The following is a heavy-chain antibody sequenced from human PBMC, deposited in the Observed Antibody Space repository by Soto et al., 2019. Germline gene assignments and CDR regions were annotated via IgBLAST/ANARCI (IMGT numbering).Heavy chain of an antibody. CDR3: ARLQPAAGDNDLTFDY. CDR1: GYSFTSYW. D-gene: IGHD6-13*01. Sequence: EVQLVQSGAEVKKPGESLRISCKGSGYSFTSYWISWVRQMPGKGLEWMGRIDPSDSYTNYSPSFQGHVTISADKSISTAYLKWSSLKASDTAMYYCARLQPAAGDNDLTFDYWGQGTLVTVSS. J-gene: IGHJ4*02. V-gene: IGHV5-10-1*01. CDR2: IDPSDSYT.